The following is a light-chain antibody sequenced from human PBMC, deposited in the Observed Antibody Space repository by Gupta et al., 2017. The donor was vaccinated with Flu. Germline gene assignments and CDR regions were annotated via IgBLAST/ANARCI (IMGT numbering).Light chain of an antibody. V-gene: IGLV2-14*01. CDR3: ASYTSATTLV. Sequence: HSALTQPAAVSGSPGQSITMSCTGTTNDIGNYNYVSWYQQLPGKAPNLLIFEVNRRAAGISTRFSASKSGNTASLNISDLRAEDAAEYYCASYTSATTLVFGGGTRLTVL. CDR2: EVN. J-gene: IGLJ2*01. CDR1: TNDIGNYNY.